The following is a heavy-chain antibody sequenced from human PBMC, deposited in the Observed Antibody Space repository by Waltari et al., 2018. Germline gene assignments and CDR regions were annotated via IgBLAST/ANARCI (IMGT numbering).Heavy chain of an antibody. J-gene: IGHJ3*01. Sequence: QVQLRESGPGLVKSSETLSITCTVSDGSITNYFWNWIRQPQGKALEWICYIRHTGITKLNPSLKSRVSMSVDTSKNQSSLKVTSVTATDTAVYYCARWQSDWRAFNVWGQGTTVTVSS. CDR2: IRHTGIT. CDR3: ARWQSDWRAFNV. D-gene: IGHD2-21*02. V-gene: IGHV4-59*08. CDR1: DGSITNYF.